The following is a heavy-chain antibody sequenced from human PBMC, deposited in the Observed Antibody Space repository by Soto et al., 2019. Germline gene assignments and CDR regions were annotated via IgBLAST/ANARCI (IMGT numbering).Heavy chain of an antibody. Sequence: GGSLRLSCAASGFTFSSYGMHWVRQAPGKGLEWVAVIWYDGSNKYYADSVKGRFTISRDNSKNTLYLQMNSLRAEDTAVYYCARDYGSCLTCYGMDVWGQGTTVTVSS. J-gene: IGHJ6*02. CDR2: IWYDGSNK. V-gene: IGHV3-33*01. CDR1: GFTFSSYG. CDR3: ARDYGSCLTCYGMDV. D-gene: IGHD2-15*01.